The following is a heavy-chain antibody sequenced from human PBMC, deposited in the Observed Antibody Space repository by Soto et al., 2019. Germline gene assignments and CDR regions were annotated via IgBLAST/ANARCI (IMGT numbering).Heavy chain of an antibody. CDR2: IRSKAYGGTT. CDR3: TRLLRTGQWLVNYYFDY. J-gene: IGHJ4*02. D-gene: IGHD6-19*01. V-gene: IGHV3-49*05. CDR1: GFTFGDYA. Sequence: EVQLVESGGGLVKPGRSLRLSCTAPGFTFGDYAMSWFRQAPGKGLEWVGFIRSKAYGGTTEYAASVKGRFTISRDDSKSLAYLQMNSLKTEDTAVYYCTRLLRTGQWLVNYYFDYWGQGTLVTVSS.